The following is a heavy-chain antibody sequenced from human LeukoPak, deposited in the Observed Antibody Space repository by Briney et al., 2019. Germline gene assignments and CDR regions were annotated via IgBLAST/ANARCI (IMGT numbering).Heavy chain of an antibody. CDR2: INPNSGGA. V-gene: IGHV1-2*02. D-gene: IGHD2-2*01. Sequence: ASVKVSCKASGYTFTGYYMHWVRQAPGQGLEWMGWINPNSGGANYAQKLQGRVTMTRDTSISTAYMELSRLRSDDTAVYYCARLVLVPGRAFDIWGQGTMVTVSS. J-gene: IGHJ3*02. CDR1: GYTFTGYY. CDR3: ARLVLVPGRAFDI.